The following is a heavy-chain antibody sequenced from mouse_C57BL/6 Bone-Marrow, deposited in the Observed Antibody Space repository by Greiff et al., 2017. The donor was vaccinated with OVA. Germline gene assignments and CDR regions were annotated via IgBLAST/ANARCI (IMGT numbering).Heavy chain of an antibody. D-gene: IGHD1-1*01. CDR1: GYTFTSYW. V-gene: IGHV1-7*01. Sequence: LQESGAELAKPGASVKLSCKASGYTFTSYWMHWVKQRPGQGLEWIGYINPSSGYTKYNQKFKDKATLTADESSSTAYMQLSSLTYEDSAVYYCARGDYYGSSYFDYWGQGTTLTVSS. CDR3: ARGDYYGSSYFDY. J-gene: IGHJ2*01. CDR2: INPSSGYT.